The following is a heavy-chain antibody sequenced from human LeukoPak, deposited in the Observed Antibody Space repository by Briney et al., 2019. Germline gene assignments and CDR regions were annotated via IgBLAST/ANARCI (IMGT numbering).Heavy chain of an antibody. J-gene: IGHJ4*02. D-gene: IGHD1-26*01. CDR3: TTVLRDGVGATTGFDY. Sequence: PGWSLRLSCVSSGFTFINALVSWVRQAPGRGGEWVGLIKRKTDGGTTDYAAPVKGRLTISRDDSKNTLYVQMNSRKTEDTAVYYCTTVLRDGVGATTGFDYWGQGTLVTVSS. V-gene: IGHV3-15*01. CDR1: GFTFINAL. CDR2: IKRKTDGGTT.